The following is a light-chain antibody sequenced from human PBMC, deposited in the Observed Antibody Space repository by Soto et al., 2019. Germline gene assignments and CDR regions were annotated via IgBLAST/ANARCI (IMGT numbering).Light chain of an antibody. V-gene: IGLV2-23*01. CDR3: CSYAGSGTDNYV. CDR2: EGI. J-gene: IGLJ1*01. Sequence: QSVLTQPASVSGSPGQSITISCTGTSSDIGTYNLVSWCQHYPGKAPKLMIYEGIKRPSGVSNRFSGSKSGNTAFLTISGLQAEDEADYYCCSYAGSGTDNYVFGSGTKVTVL. CDR1: SSDIGTYNL.